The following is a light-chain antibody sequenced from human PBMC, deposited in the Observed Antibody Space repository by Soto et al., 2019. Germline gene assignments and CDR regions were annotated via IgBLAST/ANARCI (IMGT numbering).Light chain of an antibody. V-gene: IGKV3-20*01. J-gene: IGKJ1*01. CDR2: GAS. CDR3: QQYGSSPPTWT. CDR1: QSISSSY. Sequence: EIVLTQSPGTLSLSPGERATLSCRASQSISSSYLAWYQQQPRQAPRLLIYGASSKSTGIPDRFSGSGSGADFTTTISRLEPDDFSVSYCQQYGSSPPTWTFGQGTKVEIK.